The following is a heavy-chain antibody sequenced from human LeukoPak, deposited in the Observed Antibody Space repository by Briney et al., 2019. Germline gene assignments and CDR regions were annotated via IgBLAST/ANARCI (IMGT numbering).Heavy chain of an antibody. Sequence: APVKVSCKASGYTFTSYGISWVRQAPGQGLEWMGWISVYNGNTNYPQKLQGRVTMTTDTSTSTAYMELRSLRSEDTAVYYCALISGYGMDVWGQGTTVTVSS. CDR3: ALISGYGMDV. CDR1: GYTFTSYG. J-gene: IGHJ6*02. V-gene: IGHV1-18*01. D-gene: IGHD3-10*01. CDR2: ISVYNGNT.